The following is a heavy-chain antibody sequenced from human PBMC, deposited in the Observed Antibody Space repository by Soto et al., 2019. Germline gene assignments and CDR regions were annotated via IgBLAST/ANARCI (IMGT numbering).Heavy chain of an antibody. CDR1: GFSLSSTRMA. D-gene: IGHD6-19*01. CDR3: AHIVVAGLGYYFDY. CDR2: IYWDADK. J-gene: IGHJ4*02. Sequence: QITLKESGPTLVKPTQTLTLTGTFSGFSLSSTRMAVGWIRQPPGKALEWLALIYWDADKRYSPFLKSRLTITKDTSKNQVVLTMSNMDPVDTARYYCAHIVVAGLGYYFDYWGQGTLVTVSS. V-gene: IGHV2-5*02.